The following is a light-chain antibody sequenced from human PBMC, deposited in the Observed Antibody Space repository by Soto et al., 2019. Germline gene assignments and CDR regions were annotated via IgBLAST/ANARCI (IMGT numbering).Light chain of an antibody. CDR3: QQYNNWPLGT. V-gene: IGKV3-15*01. CDR2: GAP. CDR1: QTVGDN. Sequence: ETAMTQSPVTLSLSPGERATLSCRASQTVGDNVAWYRQKPGQPPSLLIYGAPTRAPGVPARFSGSGSGTDFILTISSLQSEDFGFYYCQQYNNWPLGTFGQGTRVEI. J-gene: IGKJ1*01.